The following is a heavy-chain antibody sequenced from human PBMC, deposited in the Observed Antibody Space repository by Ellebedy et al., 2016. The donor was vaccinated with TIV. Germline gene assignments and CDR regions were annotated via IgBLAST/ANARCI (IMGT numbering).Heavy chain of an antibody. CDR2: IYYSGSI. Sequence: MPSETLSLTCSVSGGSIRYYQWSWIRQPPGQGLEWIGYIYYSGSINYNPSLKSRVTISVDTSTNQFSLRFSSVTAADTAVYYCARVVVPAAMLLYYYYAMDVWGQGTTVTVSS. CDR1: GGSIRYYQ. D-gene: IGHD2-2*01. CDR3: ARVVVPAAMLLYYYYAMDV. J-gene: IGHJ6*02. V-gene: IGHV4-59*12.